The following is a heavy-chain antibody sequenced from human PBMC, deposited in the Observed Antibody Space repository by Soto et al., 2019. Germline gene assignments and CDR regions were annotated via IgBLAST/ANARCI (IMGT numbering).Heavy chain of an antibody. J-gene: IGHJ4*02. D-gene: IGHD3-22*01. CDR3: AKDEYFYDSSGYSYY. CDR2: IGASGDIT. V-gene: IGHV3-23*01. CDR1: GFSLTNFA. Sequence: PVGSLTLSRASCGFSLTNFAMSWVRQDPGKGLEWVAGIGASGDITWYADSVKGRFTISRDNSKNTLYLQMNSLRAEDTAVYYCAKDEYFYDSSGYSYYWGQGTLVTVSS.